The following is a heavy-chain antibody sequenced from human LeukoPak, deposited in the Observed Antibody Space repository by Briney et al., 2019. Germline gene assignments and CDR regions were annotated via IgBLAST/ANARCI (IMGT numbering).Heavy chain of an antibody. CDR1: GGSFSGYY. CDR3: ARDGYNRGLY. J-gene: IGHJ4*02. CDR2: INHSGST. D-gene: IGHD5-24*01. Sequence: PSETLSLTCAVYGGSFSGYYWSWIRQPPGKGLEWIGEINHSGSTNYNPSLKSQVTISVDTSKNQFSLKLSSVTAADTAVYYCARDGYNRGLYWGQGTLVTVSS. V-gene: IGHV4-34*01.